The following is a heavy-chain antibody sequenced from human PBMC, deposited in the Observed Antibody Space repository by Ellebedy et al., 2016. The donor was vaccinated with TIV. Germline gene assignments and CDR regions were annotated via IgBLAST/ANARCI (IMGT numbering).Heavy chain of an antibody. CDR2: VYQSGTA. Sequence: ESLKISCAASGFTFSLNWMYWVRQAPGKGLEWIGTVYQSGTAWYNPSLRSRVTISLDTSKNQFSLRLKLTSVTAADTAVYYCGRLVAASHADSWGQGTLVTVSS. V-gene: IGHV4-38-2*01. CDR1: GFTFSLNW. CDR3: GRLVAASHADS. J-gene: IGHJ5*01. D-gene: IGHD5-12*01.